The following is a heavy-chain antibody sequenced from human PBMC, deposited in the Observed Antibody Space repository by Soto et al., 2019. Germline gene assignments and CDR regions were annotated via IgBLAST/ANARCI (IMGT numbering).Heavy chain of an antibody. D-gene: IGHD4-17*01. CDR2: IYHSGST. Sequence: QLQLQDSGSGLVKPSQTLTLTCAVSGGSISSGGYSWSWIRQPPGKGLEWIGYIYHSGSTYYNPSLKSRVTISVDRSKNQFSLKRSSVTAADTAVYYCARAIGDYYYYYGMDGWGQGTTVTVS. J-gene: IGHJ6*02. CDR3: ARAIGDYYYYYGMDG. CDR1: GGSISSGGYS. V-gene: IGHV4-30-2*01.